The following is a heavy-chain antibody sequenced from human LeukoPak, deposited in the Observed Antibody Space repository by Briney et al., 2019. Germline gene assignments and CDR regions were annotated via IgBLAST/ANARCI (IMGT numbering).Heavy chain of an antibody. Sequence: PGGSLRRSCAASEFAFSSYSMNWFRQAPGKGLEWVASITSGSKYIFYADSVRGRFTISRDNAENSLFLHMKSLRADDTGVYFCARDEETVAGLNGFDLWGQGTLVTVSS. CDR1: EFAFSSYS. J-gene: IGHJ4*02. CDR2: ITSGSKYI. V-gene: IGHV3-21*01. D-gene: IGHD6-19*01. CDR3: ARDEETVAGLNGFDL.